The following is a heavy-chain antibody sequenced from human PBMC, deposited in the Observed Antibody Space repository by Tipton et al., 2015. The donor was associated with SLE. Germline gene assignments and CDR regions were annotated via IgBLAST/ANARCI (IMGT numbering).Heavy chain of an antibody. CDR2: IYTNGAT. J-gene: IGHJ5*02. CDR3: AREAPLVGASPTWFDP. Sequence: TLSLTCTVSAGFIRSHFWNWLRQPAGKGLEWFGRIYTNGATNFNPSLKSRVTMSVDTSNNQVFLTLSSVTAADTAVYYCAREAPLVGASPTWFDPWGQGTLVTVSS. D-gene: IGHD1-26*01. V-gene: IGHV4-4*07. CDR1: AGFIRSHF.